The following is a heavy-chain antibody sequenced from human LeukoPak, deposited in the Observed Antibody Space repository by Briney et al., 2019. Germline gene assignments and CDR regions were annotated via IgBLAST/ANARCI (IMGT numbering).Heavy chain of an antibody. CDR1: GGTFSSYA. CDR2: ISAYNGNT. CDR3: ARVVLSEWLLNPYYFDY. J-gene: IGHJ4*02. D-gene: IGHD3-3*01. Sequence: ASVKVSCKASGGTFSSYAISWVRQAPGQGLEWMGWISAYNGNTNYAQKLQGRVTMTTDTSTSTAYMELRSLRSDDTAVYYCARVVLSEWLLNPYYFDYWGQGTLVTVSS. V-gene: IGHV1-18*01.